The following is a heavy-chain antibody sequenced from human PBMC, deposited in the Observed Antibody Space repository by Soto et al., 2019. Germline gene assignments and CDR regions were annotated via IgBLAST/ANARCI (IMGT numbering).Heavy chain of an antibody. CDR1: GFSLSTIAVG. J-gene: IGHJ5*02. Sequence: QITLKESGPTLVKPTQTLTLTCTFSGFSLSTIAVGVGWIRQPPGKALEWLACIYGGDDKYYRTSLISRLSITKDTSKDQEVLTITSTDPADTATYYCAHRFKNAGTASWGQGILVTVSS. V-gene: IGHV2-5*02. D-gene: IGHD1-1*01. CDR2: IYGGDDK. CDR3: AHRFKNAGTAS.